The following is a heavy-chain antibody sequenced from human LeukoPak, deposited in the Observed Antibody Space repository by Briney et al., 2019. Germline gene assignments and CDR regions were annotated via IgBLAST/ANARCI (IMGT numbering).Heavy chain of an antibody. CDR3: VRDNSRGQSLGVIY. V-gene: IGHV3-48*01. J-gene: IGHJ4*02. CDR2: INADSSTI. D-gene: IGHD3-22*01. Sequence: GGSLRLSCAASGFTFSTYNMNWVRQAPGKGLEWISYINADSSTIQYADFVRGRFTTSRDKAKNSLYLQMNSLRAEDTAVYYCVRDNSRGQSLGVIYWGQGSLVTVSS. CDR1: GFTFSTYN.